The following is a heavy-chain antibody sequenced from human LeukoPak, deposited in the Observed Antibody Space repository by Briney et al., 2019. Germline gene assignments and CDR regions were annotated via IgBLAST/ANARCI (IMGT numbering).Heavy chain of an antibody. CDR1: GYTFTGYY. CDR3: ARDLTEYSGYDSPTDY. CDR2: INPNSGGT. V-gene: IGHV1-2*02. D-gene: IGHD5-12*01. Sequence: ASVKVSCKASGYTFTGYYMHWVRQAPGQGLEWMGWINPNSGGTNYAQKFQGRVTMTRDTSFSTAYMELSRLRSDDTAVYYCARDLTEYSGYDSPTDYWGQGTLVTVSS. J-gene: IGHJ4*02.